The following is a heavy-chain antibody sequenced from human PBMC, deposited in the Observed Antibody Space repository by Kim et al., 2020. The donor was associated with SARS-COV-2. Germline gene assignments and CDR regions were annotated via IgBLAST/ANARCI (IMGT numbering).Heavy chain of an antibody. CDR3: ARSRVIWFGEAGYFDL. CDR2: IDPSDSYT. D-gene: IGHD3-10*01. V-gene: IGHV5-10-1*01. J-gene: IGHJ2*01. CDR1: GYSFTSYW. Sequence: GESLKISCKGSGYSFTSYWISWVRQMPGKGLEWMGRIDPSDSYTNYSPSFQGHVTISADKSISTAYLQWSSLKAADTAMYYCARSRVIWFGEAGYFDLWGRGTLVTVSS.